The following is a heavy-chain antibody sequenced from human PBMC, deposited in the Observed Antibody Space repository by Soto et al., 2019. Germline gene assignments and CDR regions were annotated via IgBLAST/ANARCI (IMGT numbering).Heavy chain of an antibody. J-gene: IGHJ4*02. CDR1: GGSFTSNNW. V-gene: IGHV4-4*02. D-gene: IGHD3-9*01. CDR2: IYRTGST. CDR3: ARLNYDILTGYPVHFDY. Sequence: SETLSLTCAVSGGSFTSNNWWTWVRQPPGQGLEWIGEIYRTGSTNYNPSLKSRVTISLDKSENQFSLKLSSVTAADTAVYYCARLNYDILTGYPVHFDYWGQGTLVTVSS.